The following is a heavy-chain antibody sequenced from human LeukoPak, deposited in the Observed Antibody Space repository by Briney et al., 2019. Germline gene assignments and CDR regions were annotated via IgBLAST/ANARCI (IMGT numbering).Heavy chain of an antibody. Sequence: HPGGSLRLSCAASGFTFSSYWMSWVRQAPGKGLEWVANIKQDGSEKYYVDSVKGRFTISRDNAKNSLYLQMNSLRAEDTAVYYCAREGPGRFGEVFDYWGQGTLVTVSS. CDR2: IKQDGSEK. V-gene: IGHV3-7*01. CDR1: GFTFSSYW. J-gene: IGHJ4*02. CDR3: AREGPGRFGEVFDY. D-gene: IGHD3-10*01.